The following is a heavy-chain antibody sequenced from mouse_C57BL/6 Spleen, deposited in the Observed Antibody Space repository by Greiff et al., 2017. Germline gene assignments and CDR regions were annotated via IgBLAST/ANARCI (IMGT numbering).Heavy chain of an antibody. V-gene: IGHV14-4*01. J-gene: IGHJ2*01. CDR3: TTIKRFDY. CDR2: IDPENGDT. Sequence: VQLQQSGAELVRPGASVKLSCTASGFNIKDDYMHWVKQRPEQGLEWIGWIDPENGDTEYASKFQGKATITADTSSNTAYLQLSSLTAEDTAVYYCTTIKRFDYWGPGTTLTVSS. CDR1: GFNIKDDY.